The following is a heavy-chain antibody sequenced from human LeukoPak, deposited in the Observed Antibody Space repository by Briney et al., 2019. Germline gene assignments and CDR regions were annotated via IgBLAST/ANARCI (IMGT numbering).Heavy chain of an antibody. Sequence: ASVKVSCKASGGSFSSYVITWVRQAPGQGLEWMGRINPVLDVSTFAQKFQGRVTITADKSTNTAHMELSRLESGDTAVYYCTREGVYAPDGSGYHRDAFDIWGQGTVVIVSS. CDR3: TREGVYAPDGSGYHRDAFDI. J-gene: IGHJ3*02. CDR2: INPVLDVS. D-gene: IGHD3-22*01. CDR1: GGSFSSYV. V-gene: IGHV1-69*04.